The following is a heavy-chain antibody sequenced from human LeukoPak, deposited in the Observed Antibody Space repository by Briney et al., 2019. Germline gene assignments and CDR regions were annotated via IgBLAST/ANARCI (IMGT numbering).Heavy chain of an antibody. V-gene: IGHV5-51*01. Sequence: GESLKISCKGSGYTFTNYWIGWVRQMPGKGLEWMGIIYPADSDTRYSPSFQGQVTISADKSISTAYPQWSSLKASDTAIYYCARQVAVADMDVWGQGTTVTASS. J-gene: IGHJ6*02. CDR2: IYPADSDT. CDR1: GYTFTNYW. CDR3: ARQVAVADMDV. D-gene: IGHD6-19*01.